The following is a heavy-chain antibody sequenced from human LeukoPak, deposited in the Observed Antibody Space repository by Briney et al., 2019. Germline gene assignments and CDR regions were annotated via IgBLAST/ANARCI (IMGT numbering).Heavy chain of an antibody. CDR3: ATPEPRVSYAFDI. D-gene: IGHD3-16*02. CDR2: FDPEDGET. CDR1: GYTLTELS. V-gene: IGHV1-24*01. Sequence: VASVTVSCKVSGYTLTELSMHWVRQAPGKGLEWMGGFDPEDGETIYAQKFQGRVTMTEDTSTDTAYMELSSLRSEDTAVYYCATPEPRVSYAFDIWGQGTMVTVSS. J-gene: IGHJ3*02.